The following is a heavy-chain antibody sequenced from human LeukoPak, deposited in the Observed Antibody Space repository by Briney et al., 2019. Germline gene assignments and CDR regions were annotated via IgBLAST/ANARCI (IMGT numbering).Heavy chain of an antibody. J-gene: IGHJ6*02. CDR1: GFTFSNYA. CDR3: ASWITMVRGVIRGMDV. V-gene: IGHV3-23*01. CDR2: ISSSGGST. D-gene: IGHD3-10*01. Sequence: GGSLRLSCAASGFTFSNYAMSWVRQAPGKGLEWVSGISSSGGSTYSAGSVKGRFTISRDNAKNSLYLQMNSLRAEDTAVYYCASWITMVRGVIRGMDVWGQGTTVTVSS.